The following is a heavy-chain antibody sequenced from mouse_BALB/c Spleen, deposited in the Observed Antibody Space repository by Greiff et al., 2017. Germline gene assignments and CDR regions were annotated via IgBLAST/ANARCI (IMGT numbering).Heavy chain of an antibody. Sequence: VQLVESGPGLVQPSQSLSITCTVSGFSLTSYGVHWVRQSPGKGLEWLGVIWSGGSTDYNAAFISRLSISKDNSKSQVFFKMNSLQASDTAIYYCARNYDYDAMDYWGQGTSVTVSS. V-gene: IGHV2-2*02. CDR3: ARNYDYDAMDY. CDR1: GFSLTSYG. J-gene: IGHJ4*01. CDR2: IWSGGST.